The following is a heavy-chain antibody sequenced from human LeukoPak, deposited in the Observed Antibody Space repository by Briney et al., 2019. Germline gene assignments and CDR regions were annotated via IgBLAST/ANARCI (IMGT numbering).Heavy chain of an antibody. D-gene: IGHD2-2*01. V-gene: IGHV1-69*13. CDR2: IIPIFGTA. CDR1: GGTFSSYA. CDR3: ARTPTYCSSTSCYDDP. Sequence: ASVKVSCKASGGTFSSYAISWVRQAPRQGLEWMGGIIPIFGTANYAQKFQGRVTITADESTSTAYMELSSLRSEDTAVYYCARTPTYCSSTSCYDDPWGQGTLVTVSS. J-gene: IGHJ5*02.